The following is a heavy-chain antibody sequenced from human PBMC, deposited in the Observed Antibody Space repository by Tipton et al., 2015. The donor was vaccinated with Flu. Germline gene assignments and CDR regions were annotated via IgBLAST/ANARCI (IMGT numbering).Heavy chain of an antibody. CDR1: GFTFSSYA. CDR2: ISSNGGST. D-gene: IGHD5-24*01. J-gene: IGHJ6*02. CDR3: ARGLVEMATSSYYYYGMDV. Sequence: VQLVQSGGGLIQPGGSLRLSCAASGFTFSSYAMHWVRQAPGKGLEYVSAISSNGGSTYYANSVKGRFTISRDNSKNTLYLQMGSLRAEDMAVYYCARGLVEMATSSYYYYGMDVWGQGTTVTVSS. V-gene: IGHV3-64*01.